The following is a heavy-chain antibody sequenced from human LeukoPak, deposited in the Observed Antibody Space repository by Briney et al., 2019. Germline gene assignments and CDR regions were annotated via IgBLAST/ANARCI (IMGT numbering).Heavy chain of an antibody. CDR3: TGVSRSSWYDY. V-gene: IGHV3-15*01. Sequence: GGSLRLSCAASGFTFSNAWMSWVRQAPGKGLEWVGRTKSKTDGGTPDYAAPGKGRFTISRDDSKNTLYLQMNSLKTEDTAVYYCTGVSRSSWYDYWGQGTLVTVSS. CDR1: GFTFSNAW. CDR2: TKSKTDGGTP. D-gene: IGHD6-13*01. J-gene: IGHJ4*02.